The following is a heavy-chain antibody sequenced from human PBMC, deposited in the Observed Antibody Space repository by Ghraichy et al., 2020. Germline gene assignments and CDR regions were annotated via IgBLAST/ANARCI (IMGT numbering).Heavy chain of an antibody. CDR2: ISSSGSTI. CDR1: GFTFSSYE. Sequence: GGSLRLSCAASGFTFSSYEMNWVRQAPGKGLEWVSYISSSGSTIYYADSVKGRFTISRDNAKNSLYLQMNSLRAEDTAVYYCARGPHYYDSSGPYHYWGQGTLVTVSS. V-gene: IGHV3-48*03. J-gene: IGHJ4*02. CDR3: ARGPHYYDSSGPYHY. D-gene: IGHD3-22*01.